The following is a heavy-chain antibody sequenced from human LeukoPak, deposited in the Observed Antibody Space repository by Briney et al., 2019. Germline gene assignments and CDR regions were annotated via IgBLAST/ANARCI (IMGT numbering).Heavy chain of an antibody. Sequence: GGSLRLSCAASGFTFSSYWMHWVRQAPGKGLVWVSRINSDGSSTSYATSVRGRFTISRDNAKNTLYLQMNSLRAEDTAVYYCARVMEEPQWLVRGAFDIWGQGTMVTVSS. J-gene: IGHJ3*02. CDR3: ARVMEEPQWLVRGAFDI. D-gene: IGHD6-19*01. V-gene: IGHV3-74*01. CDR1: GFTFSSYW. CDR2: INSDGSST.